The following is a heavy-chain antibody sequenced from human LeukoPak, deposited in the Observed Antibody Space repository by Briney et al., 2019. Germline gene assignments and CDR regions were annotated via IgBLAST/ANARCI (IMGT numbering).Heavy chain of an antibody. CDR3: AKDGEWELPYFDY. V-gene: IGHV3-30*18. CDR2: ISYDGSNK. D-gene: IGHD1-26*01. Sequence: GGSLTLSCAASGFIFSRYWMHWVRQAPGKGLEWVAVISYDGSNKYYADSVKGRFTISRDNSKNTLYLQMNSLRAEDTAVYYCAKDGEWELPYFDYWGQGTLVTVSS. CDR1: GFIFSRYW. J-gene: IGHJ4*02.